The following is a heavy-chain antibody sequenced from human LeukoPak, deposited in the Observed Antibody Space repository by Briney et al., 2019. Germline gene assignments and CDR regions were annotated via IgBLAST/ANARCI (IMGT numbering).Heavy chain of an antibody. Sequence: ASVKVSCKASGYTYTSYGISWVRHAPGQGLELMGGISAYNGNTNYAQKLQGRVTMTTDTSTSTAYMELRSLRSDDTAVYYCASKIYCGGDCYYFDYWGQGTLVTVSS. D-gene: IGHD2-21*01. CDR3: ASKIYCGGDCYYFDY. CDR1: GYTYTSYG. J-gene: IGHJ4*02. V-gene: IGHV1-18*01. CDR2: ISAYNGNT.